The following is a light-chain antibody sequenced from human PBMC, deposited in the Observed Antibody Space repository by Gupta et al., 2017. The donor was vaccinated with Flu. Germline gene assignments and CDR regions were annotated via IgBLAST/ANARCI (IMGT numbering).Light chain of an antibody. CDR1: QHISNY. Sequence: PSSVSASVGDRVTITCRASQHISNYLNWYQQKPGKAPQSLIYAASNLQSGVPSRFSGSGHGTDFALIISSLQPEDAATYYCQQAYSTPRTFGQGTKVDIK. J-gene: IGKJ1*01. CDR3: QQAYSTPRT. CDR2: AAS. V-gene: IGKV1-39*01.